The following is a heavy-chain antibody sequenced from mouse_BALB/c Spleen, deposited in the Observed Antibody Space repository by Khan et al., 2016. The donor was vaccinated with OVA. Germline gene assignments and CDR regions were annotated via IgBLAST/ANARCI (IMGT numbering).Heavy chain of an antibody. J-gene: IGHJ2*01. CDR2: INTYTGEP. D-gene: IGHD2-1*01. CDR1: GYTFTNYV. CDR3: ARGNRDFNY. Sequence: QIQLVQSGPELKKPGETVKIPCTAAGYTFTNYVMNWVKQAPGKGLKWMGWINTYTGEPTYSDDFKGRFAFSLETSASTAYLQINNLKKEDTATXCCARGNRDFNYWGQVTTLTVSS. V-gene: IGHV9-3-1*01.